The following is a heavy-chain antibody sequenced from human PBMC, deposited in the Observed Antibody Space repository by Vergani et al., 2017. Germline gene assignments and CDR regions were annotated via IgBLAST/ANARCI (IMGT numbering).Heavy chain of an antibody. D-gene: IGHD6-19*01. CDR3: ARGQWVFEA. Sequence: QEQLQESGPRLLKPSQTLSLTCAVSGFSITRADTWWTWLRRSPGKGLEWNGRVSRSGTSSSYNPSLVDRPAISLDTSKKQFSLSLSSVTAADTAVYFCARGQWVFEAWGQGIPVTVSS. J-gene: IGHJ4*02. V-gene: IGHV4-30-4*08. CDR1: GFSITRADTW. CDR2: VSRSGTSS.